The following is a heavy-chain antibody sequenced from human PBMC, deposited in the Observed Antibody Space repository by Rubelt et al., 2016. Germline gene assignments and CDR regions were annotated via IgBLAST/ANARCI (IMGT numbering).Heavy chain of an antibody. V-gene: IGHV4-38-2*02. CDR2: IYHSGST. CDR1: GYSISSGYY. CDR3: ARLTSTSFGDVDY. D-gene: IGHD3-3*01. J-gene: IGHJ4*02. Sequence: QVQLQESGPGLVKPSETLSLTCTVSGYSISSGYYWGWIRQLPGKGLEWIGSIYHSGSTYYNPSLKSRVTISVDTSKNQFSRKLSAVAAADTAVYYCARLTSTSFGDVDYWGQGTLVTVSS.